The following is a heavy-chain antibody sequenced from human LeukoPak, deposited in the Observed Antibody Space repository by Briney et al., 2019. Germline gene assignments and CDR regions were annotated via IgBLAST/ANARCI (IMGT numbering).Heavy chain of an antibody. CDR2: ISGDGGST. CDR1: GFTFDDYA. J-gene: IGHJ4*02. D-gene: IGHD6-19*01. V-gene: IGHV3-43*02. Sequence: GGSLRLSCAASGFTFDDYAMHWVRQAPGQGLEWVSLISGDGGSTYYADSVKGRFTISRDNSKNSLYLQMNSLRTEDTALYYCAKDRGSSGWDFGDYFDYWGQGTLVTVSS. CDR3: AKDRGSSGWDFGDYFDY.